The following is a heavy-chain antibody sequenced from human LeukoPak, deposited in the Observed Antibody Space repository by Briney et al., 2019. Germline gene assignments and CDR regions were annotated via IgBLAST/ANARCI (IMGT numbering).Heavy chain of an antibody. CDR3: AKEDRRGRHFDY. CDR2: ISWNSGSI. CDR1: GFTFDDYA. D-gene: IGHD3-16*01. Sequence: GGSLRLSCAASGFTFDDYAMHWVRHAPGKGLGWVSGISWNSGSIGYADSVKGRFTISRDNAKNSLYLQMNSLRAEDTALYYCAKEDRRGRHFDYWGQGTLVTVSS. V-gene: IGHV3-9*01. J-gene: IGHJ4*02.